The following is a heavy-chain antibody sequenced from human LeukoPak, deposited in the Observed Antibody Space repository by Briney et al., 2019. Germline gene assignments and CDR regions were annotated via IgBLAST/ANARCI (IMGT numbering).Heavy chain of an antibody. CDR2: IYTSGST. Sequence: SETLSLTCTVSGGSISSYYWSWIRQPAGKGLEWIGRIYTSGSTNYNPSLKSRVTMSVDTSKNQFSLKLSSVTAADTAVYYCASEDKGLRYFDWHVWGQGTLVTVSS. CDR1: GGSISSYY. CDR3: ASEDKGLRYFDWHV. V-gene: IGHV4-4*07. D-gene: IGHD3-9*01. J-gene: IGHJ4*02.